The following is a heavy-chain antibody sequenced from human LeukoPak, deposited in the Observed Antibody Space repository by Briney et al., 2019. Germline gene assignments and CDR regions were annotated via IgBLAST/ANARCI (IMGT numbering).Heavy chain of an antibody. J-gene: IGHJ4*02. CDR1: GFTFSSYW. CDR2: LDSDGTYI. D-gene: IGHD1-26*01. Sequence: PGGSLRLSCAASGFTFSSYWMHWVRQAPGKGLVWVSRLDSDGTYIYYADSVKGRFSISRDNSKNTLYLQMNSLRAEDTAVYYCAKAHGGSYHSGINWGQGTLVTVPS. CDR3: AKAHGGSYHSGIN. V-gene: IGHV3-74*01.